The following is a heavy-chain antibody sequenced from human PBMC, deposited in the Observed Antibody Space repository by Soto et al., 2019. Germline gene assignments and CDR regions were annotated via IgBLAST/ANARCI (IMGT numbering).Heavy chain of an antibody. Sequence: GGSLRLSCAASGFTFSSYAVSWVRQAPGKGLEWVSAISGSGAGTYYADSVRGRFTISRDNSKNTLYLQMNSLRAEDTAVYYCATIPPGYSYGYFYFDYWGQGTLVTVSS. CDR3: ATIPPGYSYGYFYFDY. D-gene: IGHD5-18*01. CDR2: ISGSGAGT. J-gene: IGHJ4*02. CDR1: GFTFSSYA. V-gene: IGHV3-23*01.